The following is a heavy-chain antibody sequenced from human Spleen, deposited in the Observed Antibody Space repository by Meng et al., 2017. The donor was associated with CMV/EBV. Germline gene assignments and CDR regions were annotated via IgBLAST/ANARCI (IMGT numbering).Heavy chain of an antibody. CDR2: ISVFNGDT. Sequence: ASVKVSCKASGYTFTNYGISWIRQASGQGLEWMGRISVFNGDTKYKQRFQGRVTMTTDASTTTAYLEVRSLTYDDTAVYYCARDWKRITIFGVVTSYGMDVWGQGTTVTVSS. D-gene: IGHD3-3*01. V-gene: IGHV1-18*01. J-gene: IGHJ6*02. CDR1: GYTFTNYG. CDR3: ARDWKRITIFGVVTSYGMDV.